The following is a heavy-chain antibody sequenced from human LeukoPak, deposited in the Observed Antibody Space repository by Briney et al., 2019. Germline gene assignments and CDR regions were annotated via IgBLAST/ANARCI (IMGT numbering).Heavy chain of an antibody. J-gene: IGHJ4*02. Sequence: GGCPRLSCAASGFIFSNFVMHWVRQAPGKGLVWVSRIPTDETPTNYADSVQGRFTISRDNAKNTLYLQMNNLRAEDTAVYYCARDHYFQIDYWGQGALVT. V-gene: IGHV3-74*01. CDR1: GFIFSNFV. CDR3: ARDHYFQIDY. D-gene: IGHD3-10*01. CDR2: IPTDETPT.